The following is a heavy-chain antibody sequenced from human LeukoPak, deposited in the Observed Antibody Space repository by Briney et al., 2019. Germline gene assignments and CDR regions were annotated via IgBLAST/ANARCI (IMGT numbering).Heavy chain of an antibody. V-gene: IGHV3-9*01. D-gene: IGHD3-22*01. CDR3: AKGLVVVITEGAFDI. CDR2: ISWNSGSI. CDR1: GFTFDDYA. J-gene: IGHJ3*02. Sequence: PGGSLRLSCAASGFTFDDYAMHWVRQAPGKGLEWVSGISWNSGSIGYADSVKGRFTISRDNAKNSLYLQMNSLRAEDTALYYCAKGLVVVITEGAFDIWGQGTMVTVSS.